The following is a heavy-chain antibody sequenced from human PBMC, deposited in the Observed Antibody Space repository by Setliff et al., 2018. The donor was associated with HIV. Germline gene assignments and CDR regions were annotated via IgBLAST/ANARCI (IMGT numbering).Heavy chain of an antibody. J-gene: IGHJ2*01. V-gene: IGHV4-34*01. CDR3: ARGRVYKGYYDSSSSWGRYYYYLDL. D-gene: IGHD3-22*01. CDR1: GGSLSASY. Sequence: SETLSLTCAVHGGSLSASYWTWIRQAPGKGLEWIGEINHHKHTNYNPSLKSRVTMSVDTSKNQFSLKLSSVTAADTAVYYCARGRVYKGYYDSSSSWGRYYYYLDLWGRGTLVTVSS. CDR2: INHHKHT.